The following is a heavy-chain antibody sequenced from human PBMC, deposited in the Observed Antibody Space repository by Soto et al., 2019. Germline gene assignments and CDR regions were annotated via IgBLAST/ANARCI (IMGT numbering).Heavy chain of an antibody. V-gene: IGHV3-30-3*01. CDR2: ISDDGSQK. J-gene: IGHJ6*02. Sequence: GGSLRLSCAASGLIFRTYAMHWVRQAPGEGLEWVAVISDDGSQKYYADSVKGRFMISRDNSKNTLYPQMNSLRAEDTAVYYCARDRVTIFGIIIIRVDYYYYGMDVWGQGTTVTVSS. CDR1: GLIFRTYA. CDR3: ARDRVTIFGIIIIRVDYYYYGMDV. D-gene: IGHD3-3*01.